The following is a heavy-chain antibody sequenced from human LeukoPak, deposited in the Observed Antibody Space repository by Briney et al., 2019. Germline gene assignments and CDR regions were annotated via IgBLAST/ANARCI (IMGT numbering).Heavy chain of an antibody. CDR1: GFSLSTSGVG. J-gene: IGHJ3*02. Sequence: SGPTLVKPTQTLTLTCTFSGFSLSTSGVGVGWIRQPPGKALEWLALIYWDDDKRYSPSLKSRLTITKDTSKNQVVLTMTNMDPVDTATYYCAHSPLQLYYYDSSGPRNAFDIWGQGTMVTVSS. CDR3: AHSPLQLYYYDSSGPRNAFDI. D-gene: IGHD3-22*01. V-gene: IGHV2-5*02. CDR2: IYWDDDK.